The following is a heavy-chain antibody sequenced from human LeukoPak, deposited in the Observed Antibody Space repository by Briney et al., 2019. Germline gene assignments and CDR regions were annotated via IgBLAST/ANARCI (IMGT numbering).Heavy chain of an antibody. Sequence: GGSLRLSCAASGFTFSDYYMSWIRQAPGKGLEWVSYISSSGSTIYYADSVKGRFTISRDNAKNSLYLQMNSLRAEDTAVYYCARDSVDCSSTSCYRGSSRQRNWFDPWGQGTLVTVSS. CDR2: ISSSGSTI. CDR1: GFTFSDYY. J-gene: IGHJ5*02. V-gene: IGHV3-11*01. CDR3: ARDSVDCSSTSCYRGSSRQRNWFDP. D-gene: IGHD2-2*01.